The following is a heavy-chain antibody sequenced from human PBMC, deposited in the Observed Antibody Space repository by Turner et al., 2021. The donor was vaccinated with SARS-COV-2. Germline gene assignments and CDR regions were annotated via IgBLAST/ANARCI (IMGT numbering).Heavy chain of an antibody. D-gene: IGHD3-3*01. Sequence: QLQLQESGPGLVKPSETLSLTCPVSGGSISSSRYYWGWICQPPGKGLEWIGSIYYSGSTYYNPSLKSRVTISVDTSKNQFSLKLSSVTAADTAVYYCARSNYDFWSGYYTFYFDYWGQGTLVTVSS. CDR3: ARSNYDFWSGYYTFYFDY. CDR2: IYYSGST. J-gene: IGHJ4*02. V-gene: IGHV4-39*01. CDR1: GGSISSSRYY.